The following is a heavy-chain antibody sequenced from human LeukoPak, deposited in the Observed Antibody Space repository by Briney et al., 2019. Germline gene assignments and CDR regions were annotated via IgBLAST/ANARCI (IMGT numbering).Heavy chain of an antibody. CDR1: GGTFSSYA. V-gene: IGHV1-69*13. Sequence: SVKLSCKASGGTFSSYAISWVRQAPGQGLEWMGGIIPIFGTANYAQKFQGRVTITADESTSTAYMELSSLRSEDTAAYYCAREERYSYGLDYWGQGTLVTVSS. CDR3: AREERYSYGLDY. J-gene: IGHJ4*02. D-gene: IGHD5-18*01. CDR2: IIPIFGTA.